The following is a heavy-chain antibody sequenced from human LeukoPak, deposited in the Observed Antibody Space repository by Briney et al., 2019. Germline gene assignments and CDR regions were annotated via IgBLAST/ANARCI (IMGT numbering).Heavy chain of an antibody. Sequence: GGSLRLSCAASGFTVSSNYMSWVRQAPGEGLEWVSAISGSDGSTYYADSVKGRFTISRDNAKNTLFLQMNSLRAEDTAVYYCAKSAGDYYDSSGYYHRPLGYWGQGTLVTVSS. V-gene: IGHV3-23*01. CDR3: AKSAGDYYDSSGYYHRPLGY. CDR2: ISGSDGST. CDR1: GFTVSSNY. J-gene: IGHJ4*02. D-gene: IGHD3-22*01.